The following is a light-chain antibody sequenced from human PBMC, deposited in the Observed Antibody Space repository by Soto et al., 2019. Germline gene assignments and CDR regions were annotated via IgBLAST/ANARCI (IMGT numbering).Light chain of an antibody. J-gene: IGKJ1*01. V-gene: IGKV3-11*01. CDR3: QQRTHWPPWT. CDR1: QSVSNY. CDR2: DAS. Sequence: EIVLTQSPATLSLSPGDRATLSCRASQSVSNYLAWYQQKPGQAPRLLIYDASNRATGILARFSGSGSGTDFTLTISSLEPEDFAVYYCQQRTHWPPWTFGQGTKVEIK.